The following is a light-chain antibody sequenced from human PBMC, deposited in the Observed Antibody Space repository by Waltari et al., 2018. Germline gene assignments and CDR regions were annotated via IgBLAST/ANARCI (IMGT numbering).Light chain of an antibody. V-gene: IGLV4-69*01. J-gene: IGLJ3*02. CDR3: QTWGTGTWV. Sequence: QLVLTQSPSASASLGASFKLSCTLTSGHSFYPIAWHQQQQETTPLCLMKVNNDGSHMKVDGIPDPFSGSSSGAVPYLTISSRQSEDEADYYCQTWGTGTWVFGGGTQLTVL. CDR2: VNNDGSH. CDR1: SGHSFYP.